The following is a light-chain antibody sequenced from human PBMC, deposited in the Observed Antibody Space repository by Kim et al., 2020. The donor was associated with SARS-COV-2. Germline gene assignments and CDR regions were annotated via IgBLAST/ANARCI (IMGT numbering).Light chain of an antibody. J-gene: IGKJ1*01. Sequence: GNRVTITCRASQVITDSLAWYQQKPGKVPRLLIYTASALQSGVPSRSSVSGSVTNFTLTISSLQPEDVATYYCQKYNSAPWTFGQRTKVDIK. CDR3: QKYNSAPWT. CDR2: TAS. V-gene: IGKV1-27*01. CDR1: QVITDS.